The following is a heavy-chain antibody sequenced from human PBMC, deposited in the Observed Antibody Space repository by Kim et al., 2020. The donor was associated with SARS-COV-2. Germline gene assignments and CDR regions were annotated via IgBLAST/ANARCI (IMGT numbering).Heavy chain of an antibody. CDR2: ISYDGSNK. J-gene: IGHJ4*02. D-gene: IGHD6-19*01. CDR3: AKDRHSSGWWDFDY. Sequence: GGSLRLSCAVSGFTFSRYGMHWVRQAPGKGLEWVSMISYDGSNKFYVDSVKGRFTVSRDNSKNMLYLQMNSLRAEDTAVYYCAKDRHSSGWWDFDYWGQGTLVTVSS. CDR1: GFTFSRYG. V-gene: IGHV3-30*18.